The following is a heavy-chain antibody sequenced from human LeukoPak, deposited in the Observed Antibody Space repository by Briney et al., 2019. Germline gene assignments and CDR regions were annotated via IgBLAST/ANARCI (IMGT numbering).Heavy chain of an antibody. D-gene: IGHD2-15*01. CDR2: ISYDGSNK. CDR1: GFTFSSYG. Sequence: GRSLRLSCAASGFTFSSYGMHWVRQAPGKGLEWVAVISYDGSNKYYADSVKGRFTISRDNSKNTPYLQMNSLRAEDTAVYYCAKIPRAATQSSYWGQGTLVTVSS. J-gene: IGHJ4*02. CDR3: AKIPRAATQSSY. V-gene: IGHV3-30*18.